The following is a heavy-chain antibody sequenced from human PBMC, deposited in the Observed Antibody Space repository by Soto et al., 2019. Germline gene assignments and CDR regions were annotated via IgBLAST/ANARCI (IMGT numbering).Heavy chain of an antibody. V-gene: IGHV1-46*03. D-gene: IGHD3-22*01. CDR1: GDTFTSYY. CDR3: ARDGTYYYDSSGYHTTYYFDY. CDR2: INPSGGST. Sequence: ASVKVSCKSPGDTFTSYYMHRVRQAPGQGLEWMGIINPSGGSTSYAQKFQGRVTMTRDTSTSTVYMELSSLRSEDTAVYYCARDGTYYYDSSGYHTTYYFDYWGQGTRVTVSS. J-gene: IGHJ4*02.